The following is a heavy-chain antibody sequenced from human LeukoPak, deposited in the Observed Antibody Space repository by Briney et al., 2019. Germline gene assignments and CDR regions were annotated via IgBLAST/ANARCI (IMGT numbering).Heavy chain of an antibody. D-gene: IGHD3-9*01. V-gene: IGHV3-49*03. J-gene: IGHJ4*02. CDR1: GFTFSSFS. CDR2: IRSKAYGGTA. Sequence: PGGSLRLSGEPPGFTFSSFSLSCFRRAPGKGRGGVGFIRSKAYGGTAEYAASVKGRFTISRDDSKSVAYLQMDSLKTEDTAVYYCTREIRYFDWFQADYWGQGTLVTVSS. CDR3: TREIRYFDWFQADY.